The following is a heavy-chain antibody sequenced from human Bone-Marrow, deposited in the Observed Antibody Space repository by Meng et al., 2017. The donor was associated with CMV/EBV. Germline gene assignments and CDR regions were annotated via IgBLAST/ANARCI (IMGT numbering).Heavy chain of an antibody. CDR1: GFTFDDYA. J-gene: IGHJ4*02. CDR3: AKDIGGGEEDY. CDR2: ISWNSGSI. V-gene: IGHV3-9*01. D-gene: IGHD3-10*01. Sequence: LSLTCAASGFTFDDYAMHWVRQAPGKGLEWVSGISWNSGSIGYADSVKGRFTISRDNAKNSLYLQMNSLRAEDTALYYCAKDIGGGEEDYWGQGTLVTVSS.